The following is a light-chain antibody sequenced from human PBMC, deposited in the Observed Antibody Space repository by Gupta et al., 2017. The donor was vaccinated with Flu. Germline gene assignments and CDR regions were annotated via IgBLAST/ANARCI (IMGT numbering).Light chain of an antibody. Sequence: QSALTQPASVSVSPGQSITISCTGTSSDVGSYNLVSWYQQHPGKAPKLMIYEGSKRPAGVSNRFSGSKSGNTASLTISGLQAEDEADYYCCSDAGSSTLVFGGGTKLTVL. CDR3: CSDAGSSTLV. CDR2: EGS. CDR1: SSDVGSYNL. J-gene: IGLJ2*01. V-gene: IGLV2-23*01.